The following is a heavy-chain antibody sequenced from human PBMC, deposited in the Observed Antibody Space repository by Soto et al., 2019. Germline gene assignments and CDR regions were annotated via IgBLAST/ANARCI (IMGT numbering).Heavy chain of an antibody. J-gene: IGHJ4*02. CDR1: GFTFSSYN. Sequence: GGSLRLSCAASGFTFSSYNMNWVRQAPGKGLEWVSSIFSSGSYIYYADSVKGRFTISRDNAKNSLYLQMTSLRAEDTAVYYCARDHVSGITMARGIIPSPFDYWGQGILVTVS. D-gene: IGHD3-10*01. V-gene: IGHV3-21*06. CDR3: ARDHVSGITMARGIIPSPFDY. CDR2: IFSSGSYI.